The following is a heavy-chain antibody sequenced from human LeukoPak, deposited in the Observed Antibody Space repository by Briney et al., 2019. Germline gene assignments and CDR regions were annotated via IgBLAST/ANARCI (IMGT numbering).Heavy chain of an antibody. CDR2: MKPNSGDT. V-gene: IGHV1-8*01. CDR3: ARGRYSSSWYSENWFDP. D-gene: IGHD6-13*01. J-gene: IGHJ5*02. Sequence: ASVKVSCKASGYTFTSYDINWVRQATGQGLEWIGWMKPNSGDTGYAQRFQGRVTMTRDTSISTAYMEMSSLRSEDTAVYYCARGRYSSSWYSENWFDPWGQGTLVTVSS. CDR1: GYTFTSYD.